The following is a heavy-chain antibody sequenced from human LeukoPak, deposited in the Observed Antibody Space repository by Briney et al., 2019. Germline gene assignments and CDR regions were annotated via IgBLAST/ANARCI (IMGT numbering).Heavy chain of an antibody. D-gene: IGHD3-22*01. CDR2: IYSGGST. Sequence: GGSLRLSCAASGFTVSSNYMSGVRQAPGRGLEGVSVIYSGGSTYYADSVKGRFTISRDNFKNTLYLQMNSLRAEDTAVYYCAMGGYDSALYFDYWGQGTLVTVSS. CDR3: AMGGYDSALYFDY. CDR1: GFTVSSNY. J-gene: IGHJ4*02. V-gene: IGHV3-66*01.